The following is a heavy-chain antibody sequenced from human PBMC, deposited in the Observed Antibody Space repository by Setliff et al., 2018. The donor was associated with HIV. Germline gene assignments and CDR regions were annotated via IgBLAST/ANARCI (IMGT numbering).Heavy chain of an antibody. CDR3: AKVKVPTTDLYFLDY. D-gene: IGHD1-1*01. CDR1: GFIFSSYA. Sequence: GGSLRLSCAASGFIFSSYAMHWVRQAPGKGLEWVACVRYDESNKYYAESVKDRFTITRDNSKNMVYLQMNSLRAEDTALYYCAKVKVPTTDLYFLDYWGQGTPVTVSS. V-gene: IGHV3-30*02. J-gene: IGHJ4*02. CDR2: VRYDESNK.